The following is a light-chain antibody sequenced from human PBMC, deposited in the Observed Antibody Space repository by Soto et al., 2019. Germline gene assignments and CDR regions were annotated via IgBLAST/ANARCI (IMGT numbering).Light chain of an antibody. CDR1: SSDVGGHNF. V-gene: IGLV2-14*01. Sequence: QSALTQPASVSGSPGQSITISCTGTSSDVGGHNFVSWYQQHPGRAPKLLIYEVSRRPSGVSNRFSGSKSGDTASLTISGLQAEHEADYYCYSYRGYYTRVFGTGTKVTVL. CDR3: YSYRGYYTRV. J-gene: IGLJ1*01. CDR2: EVS.